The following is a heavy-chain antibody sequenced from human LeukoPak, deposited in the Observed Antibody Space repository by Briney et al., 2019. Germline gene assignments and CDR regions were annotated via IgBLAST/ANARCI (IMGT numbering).Heavy chain of an antibody. V-gene: IGHV1-18*01. Sequence: SVTLSFTSSGYSFSIYGITWARQAPGQALEYLGWISASDGTTNYAQKVQDRVTMTTDTSTSTAYLELRSLSSEDTAVYYCARCGAAVTTHFSHWGQGTLVTVSS. CDR2: ISASDGTT. D-gene: IGHD4-17*01. J-gene: IGHJ4*02. CDR1: GYSFSIYG. CDR3: ARCGAAVTTHFSH.